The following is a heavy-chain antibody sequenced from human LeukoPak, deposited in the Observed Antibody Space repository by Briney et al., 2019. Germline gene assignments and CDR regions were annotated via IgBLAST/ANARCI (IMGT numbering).Heavy chain of an antibody. CDR3: AGSPKYSSSWYEYFEH. V-gene: IGHV3-30*01. J-gene: IGHJ1*01. CDR2: ISYDGTNK. Sequence: QPGRSLRLSCAASGFTFSNYAMHWVRQAPGKGLEWVAVISYDGTNKYYADSVKGRFTISRDNSMNTLFLQMNSLRAEDTAVYYCAGSPKYSSSWYEYFEHWGQGALVTVSS. CDR1: GFTFSNYA. D-gene: IGHD6-13*01.